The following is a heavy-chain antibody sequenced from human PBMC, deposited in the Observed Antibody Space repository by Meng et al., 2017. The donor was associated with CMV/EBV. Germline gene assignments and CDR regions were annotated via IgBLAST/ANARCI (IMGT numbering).Heavy chain of an antibody. CDR3: ARKSDLLHIYYYGMDV. J-gene: IGHJ6*02. V-gene: IGHV3-48*04. CDR2: ISSSSSTI. CDR1: GVTFSSYS. Sequence: GGSLRLSCAASGVTFSSYSMNWVRQAPGKGLEWVSYISSSSSTIYYADSVKGRFTISRDNAKNSLYLQMNSLRAEDTAVYYCARKSDLLHIYYYGMDVWGQGTTVTVSS. D-gene: IGHD3/OR15-3a*01.